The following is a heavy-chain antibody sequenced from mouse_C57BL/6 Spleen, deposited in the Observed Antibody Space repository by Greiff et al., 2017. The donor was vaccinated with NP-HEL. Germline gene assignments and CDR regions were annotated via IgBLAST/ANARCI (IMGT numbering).Heavy chain of an antibody. CDR2: IHPSDSDT. Sequence: QVQLQQPGAELVKPGASVKVSCKASGYTFTSYWMHWVKQRPGQGLEWIGRIHPSDSDTNYNQEFKGKATLTVDKSSSTAYMQLSSLTSEDSAVYYCAIGGGYDGDELAFDVWGTRTTVTVSS. D-gene: IGHD2-2*01. V-gene: IGHV1-74*01. CDR1: GYTFTSYW. J-gene: IGHJ1*03. CDR3: AIGGGYDGDELAFDV.